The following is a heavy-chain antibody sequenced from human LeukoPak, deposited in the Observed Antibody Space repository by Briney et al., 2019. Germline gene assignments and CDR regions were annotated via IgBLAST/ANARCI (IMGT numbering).Heavy chain of an antibody. V-gene: IGHV1-69*13. J-gene: IGHJ5*02. CDR1: GGAFGSYV. Sequence: SVKVSCKTTGGAFGSYVISWVRQAPGQGLDWMGGILPIFGTADYAQKFQGRVTITADESTNTAYMELKSLTSEDTAVYYCARDRGGLDPWGQGTLVTVSS. CDR3: ARDRGGLDP. CDR2: ILPIFGTA. D-gene: IGHD4-23*01.